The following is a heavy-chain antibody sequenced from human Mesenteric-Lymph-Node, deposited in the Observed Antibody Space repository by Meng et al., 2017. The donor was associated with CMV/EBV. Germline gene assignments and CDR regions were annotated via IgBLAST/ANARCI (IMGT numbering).Heavy chain of an antibody. CDR1: GYIFTGYY. CDR2: INSKNGDT. J-gene: IGHJ4*02. V-gene: IGHV1-2*02. Sequence: ASVKVSCKTSGYIFTGYYLHWVRQAPGQGLEWMGWINSKNGDTNYAQKFQGRVTVTRDTSITTAYMEVSRLTSDDTALYYCARGGIQPPARWGQGTLVTVSS. D-gene: IGHD5-18*01. CDR3: ARGGIQPPAR.